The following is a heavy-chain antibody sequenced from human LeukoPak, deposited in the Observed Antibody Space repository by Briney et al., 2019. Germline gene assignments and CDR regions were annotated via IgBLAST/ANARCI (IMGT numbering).Heavy chain of an antibody. CDR3: ARDFWATNYYYGMDV. D-gene: IGHD3-3*01. CDR2: ISGSGDSV. CDR1: GFIFRNYA. Sequence: GGSLRLSCAGSGFIFRNYAMAWVRQAPGKGLECVSAISGSGDSVRHADSVQGRFIISRDNSKSTLHLQMDNLRAEDTALYYCARDFWATNYYYGMDVWGQGTTVTVSS. J-gene: IGHJ6*02. V-gene: IGHV3-23*01.